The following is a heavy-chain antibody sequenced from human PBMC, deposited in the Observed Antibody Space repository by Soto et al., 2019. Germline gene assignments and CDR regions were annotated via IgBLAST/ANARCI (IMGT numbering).Heavy chain of an antibody. J-gene: IGHJ4*02. D-gene: IGHD2-15*01. Sequence: LSLTCTVSGGSISSGDYYWSWIRQPPGKGLEWIGYIYYSGSTYYNPSLKSRVTISVDTSKNQFSLKLSSVTAADTAVYYCARGYCSGGSCYLKSYFDYWGQGTLVTVSS. CDR2: IYYSGST. CDR1: GGSISSGDYY. V-gene: IGHV4-30-4*01. CDR3: ARGYCSGGSCYLKSYFDY.